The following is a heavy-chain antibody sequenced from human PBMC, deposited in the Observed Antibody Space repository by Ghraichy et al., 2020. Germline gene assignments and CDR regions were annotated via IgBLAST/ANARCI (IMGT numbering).Heavy chain of an antibody. CDR3: ARGARDSSGYYYRVGFDY. J-gene: IGHJ4*02. CDR1: GGSFSGYY. CDR2: INHSGST. D-gene: IGHD3-22*01. Sequence: ETLSLTCAVYGGSFSGYYWSWIRQPPGKGLEWIGEINHSGSTNYNPSLKSRVTISVDTSKNQFSLKLSSVTAADTAVYYCARGARDSSGYYYRVGFDYWGQGTLVTVSS. V-gene: IGHV4-34*01.